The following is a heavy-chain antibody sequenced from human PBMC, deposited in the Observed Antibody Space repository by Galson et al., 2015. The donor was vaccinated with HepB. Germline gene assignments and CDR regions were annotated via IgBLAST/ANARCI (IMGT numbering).Heavy chain of an antibody. V-gene: IGHV3-48*03. CDR3: ATRPSALFNDYSGMDV. J-gene: IGHJ6*02. CDR2: ITSSGYVM. D-gene: IGHD2-15*01. Sequence: SLRLSCAASGFTLSSYEMNWVRQAPGKGLEWLSYITSSGYVMDYADSVKGRFTISRDNAKNSLYLQMNSLRAEDTAVYYCATRPSALFNDYSGMDVWGQGTTVTVSS. CDR1: GFTLSSYE.